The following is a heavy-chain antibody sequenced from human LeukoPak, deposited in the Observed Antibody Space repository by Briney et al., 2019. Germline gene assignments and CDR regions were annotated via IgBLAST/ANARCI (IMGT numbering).Heavy chain of an antibody. J-gene: IGHJ3*02. CDR2: ISYDGSNK. Sequence: GRSLRLSCAASGFTFSSYAMHWVRRAPGKGLEWVAVISYDGSNKYYADSVKGRFTISRDNSKNTLYLQMNSLRAEDTAVYYCATPAFDIWGQGTMVTVSS. CDR1: GFTFSSYA. V-gene: IGHV3-30*04. CDR3: ATPAFDI.